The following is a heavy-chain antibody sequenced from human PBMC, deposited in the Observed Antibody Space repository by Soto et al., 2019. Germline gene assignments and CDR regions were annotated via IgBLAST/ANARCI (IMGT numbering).Heavy chain of an antibody. Sequence: QVLLVESGGGLVKPGGSLRLSCAASGFTFSDYYMSWVRQAPGKGLEWISYISSSSSYTNYADSVKGRFTISRDNTKKSLYLQMSSLRAEDTAVYYCARESISWTGGRNGMDVWGQGTTVTVS. V-gene: IGHV3-11*05. D-gene: IGHD3-16*01. CDR3: ARESISWTGGRNGMDV. CDR2: ISSSSSYT. CDR1: GFTFSDYY. J-gene: IGHJ6*02.